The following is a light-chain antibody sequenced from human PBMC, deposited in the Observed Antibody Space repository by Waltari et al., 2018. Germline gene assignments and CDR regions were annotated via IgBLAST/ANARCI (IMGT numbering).Light chain of an antibody. Sequence: QSALTQPASVSGSPGQSITIPCTGPGSDVGCYTFVSWYQQHPGKAPKLMIYEGSKRPSGVSNRFSGSKSGNTASLTISGLQAEDEADYYCWSYAGSSTCVFGGGTKLTVL. CDR1: GSDVGCYTF. V-gene: IGLV2-23*01. CDR2: EGS. J-gene: IGLJ3*02. CDR3: WSYAGSSTCV.